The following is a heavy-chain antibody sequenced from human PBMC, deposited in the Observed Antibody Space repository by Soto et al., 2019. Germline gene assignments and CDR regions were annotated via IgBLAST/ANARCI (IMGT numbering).Heavy chain of an antibody. CDR1: GGSFSGYY. CDR2: INHSGST. J-gene: IGHJ4*02. D-gene: IGHD3-22*01. V-gene: IGHV4-34*01. Sequence: SETLSLTCAVYGGSFSGYYWSWIRQPPGKGLEWIGEINHSGSTNYNPSLKSRVTISVDTSKNQFSLKLSSVTAADTAVYYCARRSKFYYDSSGYYVCGQGTMVTVYS. CDR3: ARRSKFYYDSSGYYV.